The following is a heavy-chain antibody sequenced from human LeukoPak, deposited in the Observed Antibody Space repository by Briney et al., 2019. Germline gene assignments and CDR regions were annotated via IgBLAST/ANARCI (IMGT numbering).Heavy chain of an antibody. J-gene: IGHJ4*02. CDR1: GFTFSSYW. Sequence: PGGSLRLSCAASGFTFSSYWMSWFRQAPGKGLEWVANIKQDGSEKYYGDSVKGRFTISRDNAKNSLYLQMNSLRAEDTAVYFCVRVGRLLWFGLWGQGTLVTVSS. CDR3: VRVGRLLWFGL. CDR2: IKQDGSEK. V-gene: IGHV3-7*01. D-gene: IGHD3-10*01.